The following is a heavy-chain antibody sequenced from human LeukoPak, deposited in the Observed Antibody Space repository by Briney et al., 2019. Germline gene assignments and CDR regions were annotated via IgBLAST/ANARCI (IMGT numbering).Heavy chain of an antibody. D-gene: IGHD6-6*01. Sequence: GGSLRLSCTASGFTFSSYSLNWVRQAPGKGLEWVSSVSTGSNYIYYADSVKGRFTISRDNDKNSLYLQMNSLRAEDTAVYYCASGTSSIAAPPRAFDIWGQGTMVTVSS. CDR1: GFTFSSYS. V-gene: IGHV3-21*01. J-gene: IGHJ3*02. CDR2: VSTGSNYI. CDR3: ASGTSSIAAPPRAFDI.